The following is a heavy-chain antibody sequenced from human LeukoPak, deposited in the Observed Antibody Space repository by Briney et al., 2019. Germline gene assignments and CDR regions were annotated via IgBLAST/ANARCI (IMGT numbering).Heavy chain of an antibody. J-gene: IGHJ4*02. D-gene: IGHD1-1*01. V-gene: IGHV4-38-2*01. Sequence: SETLSLTCAVSGYSISRAYHWDWIRQPPGKGLEWIGSIHHSGSTYYNPSLKSRVTISVDTSKNQFSLKLSSVTAADTAVYYCARIDWNPDYWGQGTLVTVSS. CDR2: IHHSGST. CDR3: ARIDWNPDY. CDR1: GYSISRAYH.